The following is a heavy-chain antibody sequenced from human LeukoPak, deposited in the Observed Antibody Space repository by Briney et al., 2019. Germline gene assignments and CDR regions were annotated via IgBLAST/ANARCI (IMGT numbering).Heavy chain of an antibody. V-gene: IGHV3-66*01. CDR3: ARDLIGYSSGWNGAFDY. D-gene: IGHD6-19*01. CDR1: GFTVSSNY. J-gene: IGHJ4*02. CDR2: IYSGGST. Sequence: PGGSLRLSCAASGFTVSSNYMSWVRQAQGKGLERVSVIYSGGSTYYADSVKGRFTISRDNSKNTLYLQMNSLRAEDTAVYYCARDLIGYSSGWNGAFDYWGQGTLVTVSS.